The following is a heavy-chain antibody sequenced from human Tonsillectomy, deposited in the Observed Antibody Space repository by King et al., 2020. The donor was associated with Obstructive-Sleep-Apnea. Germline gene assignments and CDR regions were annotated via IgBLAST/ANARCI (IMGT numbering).Heavy chain of an antibody. D-gene: IGHD2-15*01. Sequence: VQLQESGPGLVKPSQTLSLTCSVSGGSISSADYYWGWIRQPPGKGLEWIAYIYYSGSSYYNPSLKSRVTISVDTSENQFSLKLSSVTVADTAVFFCARGRCDDAPCFFDYWGQGTLVTVSS. V-gene: IGHV4-30-4*01. J-gene: IGHJ4*02. CDR2: IYYSGSS. CDR1: GGSISSADYY. CDR3: ARGRCDDAPCFFDY.